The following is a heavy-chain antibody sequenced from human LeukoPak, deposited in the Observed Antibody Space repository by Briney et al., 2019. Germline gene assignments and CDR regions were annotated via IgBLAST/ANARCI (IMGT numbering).Heavy chain of an antibody. CDR1: GFTFDDYA. D-gene: IGHD3-22*01. V-gene: IGHV3-9*01. Sequence: GRSLRLSCAASGFTFDDYAMHWVRQAPGKGLEWVSGISWNSGSIGYADSVKGRFTISRDNAKNSLYLQMNSLRAEDTALYYCAKGHDSSGQTNYYGMDVWGQGTTVTVSS. CDR2: ISWNSGSI. J-gene: IGHJ6*02. CDR3: AKGHDSSGQTNYYGMDV.